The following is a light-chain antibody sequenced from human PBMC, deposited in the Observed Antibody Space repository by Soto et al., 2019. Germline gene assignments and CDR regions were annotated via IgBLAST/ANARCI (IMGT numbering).Light chain of an antibody. Sequence: EKVMTQSPATLSVSPGERATLSCRASQSVSSNLAWYQQKPGQAPRLLIYGASTRATGIPARFSGSGSGTEFTLTISSLQSEDFAVYYCQQYNNWPPEITFGQGTRLEIK. CDR3: QQYNNWPPEIT. V-gene: IGKV3-15*01. CDR1: QSVSSN. J-gene: IGKJ5*01. CDR2: GAS.